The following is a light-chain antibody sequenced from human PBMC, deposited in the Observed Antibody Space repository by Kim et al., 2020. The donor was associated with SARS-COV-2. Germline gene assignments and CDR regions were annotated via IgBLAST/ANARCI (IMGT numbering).Light chain of an antibody. CDR2: DAS. J-gene: IGKJ3*01. Sequence: EIVLTQSPATLSLSPGERATLSCRASQSVSSYLAWYQQKPGQAPRLLIYDASNRATGIPARFSGSGSGTDFTLTISSLEPEDFAVYYCQQRSNWPPLFTFCPGTKVDIK. CDR3: QQRSNWPPLFT. CDR1: QSVSSY. V-gene: IGKV3-11*01.